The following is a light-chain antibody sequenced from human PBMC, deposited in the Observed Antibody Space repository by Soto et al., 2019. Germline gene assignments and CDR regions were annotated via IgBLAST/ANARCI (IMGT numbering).Light chain of an antibody. CDR2: GAS. CDR3: QQYDRSPWM. Sequence: EIVLTQSPGTLSLSPGERATLSCRASQSVSSSFLAWYQQKAGQAPRLLIYGASSRATGIPDRFSGSGSGTDFTLTISRLEPEDFAVYYCQQYDRSPWMFGQGTKVKSN. V-gene: IGKV3-20*01. J-gene: IGKJ1*01. CDR1: QSVSSSF.